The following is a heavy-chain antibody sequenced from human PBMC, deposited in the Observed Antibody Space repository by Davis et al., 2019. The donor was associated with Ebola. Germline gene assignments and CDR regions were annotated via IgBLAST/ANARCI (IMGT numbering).Heavy chain of an antibody. CDR3: ARVSCSSTSCPKIYYYYGMDV. V-gene: IGHV1-18*04. CDR2: ISAYNGNT. D-gene: IGHD2-2*01. J-gene: IGHJ6*02. Sequence: ASVKVSCKASGYTFTSYYMHWVRQAPGQGLEWMGWISAYNGNTNYAQKLQGRVTMTRDTSTSTVYMELSSLRSEDTAVYYCARVSCSSTSCPKIYYYYGMDVWGQGTTVTVSS. CDR1: GYTFTSYY.